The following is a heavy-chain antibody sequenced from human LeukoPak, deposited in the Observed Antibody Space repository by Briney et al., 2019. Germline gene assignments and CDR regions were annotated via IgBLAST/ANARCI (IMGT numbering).Heavy chain of an antibody. Sequence: SQTLSLTCAISGDSVSSNSAAWNWIRQSPSRGLEWLGRTYYRSKWYNDYAVSVKSRITINPDTSKNQFSLQLNSVAPEDTAVYYCARSFDYDFWSGYYSYFDYGGQGTLVTVSS. CDR2: TYYRSKWYN. V-gene: IGHV6-1*01. CDR1: GDSVSSNSAA. CDR3: ARSFDYDFWSGYYSYFDY. J-gene: IGHJ4*02. D-gene: IGHD3-3*01.